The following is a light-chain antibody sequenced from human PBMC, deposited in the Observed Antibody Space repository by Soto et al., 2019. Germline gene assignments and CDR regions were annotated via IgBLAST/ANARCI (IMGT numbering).Light chain of an antibody. J-gene: IGKJ5*01. CDR2: GAS. CDR1: QSVSTN. CDR3: QQYNDWPPIT. V-gene: IGKV3-15*01. Sequence: EIVLTQSPATLSVSPGERATLSCRASQSVSTNLAWYQQKPGQAPRLLIYGASTRATNITGRFSGSGSGTDFTLIIDSLQSEDFAVYYCQQYNDWPPITFGQGTRLEIK.